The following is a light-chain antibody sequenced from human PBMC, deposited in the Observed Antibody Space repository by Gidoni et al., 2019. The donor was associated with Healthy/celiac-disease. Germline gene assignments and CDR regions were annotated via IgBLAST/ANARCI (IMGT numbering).Light chain of an antibody. CDR2: KAS. J-gene: IGKJ2*01. CDR1: QSISSW. CDR3: QQYNSYLYT. Sequence: DIQMTQSPSTLSASVGDRVTITCRASQSISSWLAWYQQKPGHAPKLLIYKASSLESGVPSRFSGRGSGTEFTLTISSLQPDDFATYYCQQYNSYLYTFGQGTKLEIK. V-gene: IGKV1-5*03.